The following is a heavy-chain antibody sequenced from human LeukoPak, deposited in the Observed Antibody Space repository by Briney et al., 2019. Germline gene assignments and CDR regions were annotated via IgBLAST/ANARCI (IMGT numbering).Heavy chain of an antibody. V-gene: IGHV3-9*01. D-gene: IGHD3-3*01. CDR2: ISWNSGSI. Sequence: GGSLRLSCAASGFTFDDYAMHWVRQAPGKGLERVSGISWNSGSIGYADSVKGRFTISRDNAKNSLYLQMNSLRAEDTALYYCAKSGRRSGYYFYYWGQGTLVTVSS. CDR3: AKSGRRSGYYFYY. CDR1: GFTFDDYA. J-gene: IGHJ4*02.